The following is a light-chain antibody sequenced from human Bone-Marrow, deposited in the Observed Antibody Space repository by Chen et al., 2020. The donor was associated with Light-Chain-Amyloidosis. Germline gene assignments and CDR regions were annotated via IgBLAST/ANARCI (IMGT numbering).Light chain of an antibody. Sequence: DIQMTQSPSTLSASVGDRVTITCRASQSISYWLAWYQQKPGKVPPLLISKASRVEGVVPPRFSGSGSGTEFSLTLRSLQPDDFATYYCQQYTTYSVTFGGGTKVEIK. CDR2: KAS. J-gene: IGKJ4*01. CDR3: QQYTTYSVT. CDR1: QSISYW. V-gene: IGKV1-5*03.